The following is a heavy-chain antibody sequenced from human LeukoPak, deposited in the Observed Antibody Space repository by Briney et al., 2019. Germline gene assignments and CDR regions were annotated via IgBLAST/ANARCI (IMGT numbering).Heavy chain of an antibody. D-gene: IGHD6-13*01. CDR3: AKVGAAAGTRRDYYGMDV. CDR1: GFTFSSYG. CDR2: ISYDGSNK. V-gene: IGHV3-30*18. J-gene: IGHJ6*02. Sequence: GRSLRLSCAASGFTFSSYGMHWVRQAPGKGLEWVAVISYDGSNKYYADSVKGRFTISRDNSKNTLYLQMNSLRAEDTAVYYCAKVGAAAGTRRDYYGMDVWGQGTTVTVSS.